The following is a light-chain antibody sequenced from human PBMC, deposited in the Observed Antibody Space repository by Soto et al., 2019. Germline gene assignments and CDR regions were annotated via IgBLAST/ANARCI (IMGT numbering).Light chain of an antibody. CDR3: QHRNNWPPGAT. CDR2: DAS. J-gene: IGKJ4*01. Sequence: EIVLTQSPATLSLSPGQRATLSCRASQSVSSNLAWYQQKPGKPPRLLIYDASTSATGIPARFSGSGSWTDFTLTISSLEPEDVAVYYCQHRNNWPPGATFGGGTTVNIK. V-gene: IGKV3-11*01. CDR1: QSVSSN.